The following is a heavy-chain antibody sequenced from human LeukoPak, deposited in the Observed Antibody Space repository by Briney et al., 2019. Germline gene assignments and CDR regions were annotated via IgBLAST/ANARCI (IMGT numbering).Heavy chain of an antibody. J-gene: IGHJ4*02. Sequence: GGSLRLSCAASGFTFSSYAMTWVRQAPGKGLEWVSGISGSGGSTYYADSVKGRFTISRDNSKNTLYLQMNSLRAEDTAVYHCAKGLRTTVTTYFDYWGQGTLVTVSS. CDR1: GFTFSSYA. CDR3: AKGLRTTVTTYFDY. D-gene: IGHD4-17*01. CDR2: ISGSGGST. V-gene: IGHV3-23*01.